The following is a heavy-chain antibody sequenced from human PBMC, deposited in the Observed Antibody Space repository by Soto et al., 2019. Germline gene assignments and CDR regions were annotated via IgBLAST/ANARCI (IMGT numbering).Heavy chain of an antibody. Sequence: ASVKVSCKASGYTFTRSGISWVRQAPGQGLEWMGWISAYNGNTNYAQKLQGRVTMTTDTSTSTAYMELRSLRSDDTAVYYCARVFSSSRYYYYGIAVWGQRSTVTVS. V-gene: IGHV1-18*01. J-gene: IGHJ6*02. D-gene: IGHD6-13*01. CDR1: GYTFTRSG. CDR3: ARVFSSSRYYYYGIAV. CDR2: ISAYNGNT.